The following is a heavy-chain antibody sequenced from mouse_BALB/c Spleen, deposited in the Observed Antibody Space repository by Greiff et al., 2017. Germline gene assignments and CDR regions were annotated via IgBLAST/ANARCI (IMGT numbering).Heavy chain of an antibody. CDR3: TRNWNWYFDV. J-gene: IGHJ1*01. V-gene: IGHV6-6*02. CDR1: GFTFSNYW. Sequence: EVMLVESGGGLVQPGGSMKLSCVASGFTFSNYWMNWVRQSPEKGLEWVAEIRLKSNNYATHYAESVKGRFTISRDDSKSSVYLQMNNLRAEDTGIYYCTRNWNWYFDVWGAGTTVTVSS. CDR2: IRLKSNNYAT.